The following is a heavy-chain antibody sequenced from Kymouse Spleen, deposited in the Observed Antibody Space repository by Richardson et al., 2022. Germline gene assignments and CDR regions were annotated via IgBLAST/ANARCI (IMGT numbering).Heavy chain of an antibody. V-gene: IGHV4-39*01. CDR3: ARHGATMVRGVIKGYYYGMDV. CDR1: GGSISSSSYY. J-gene: IGHJ6*02. D-gene: IGHD3-10*01. CDR2: IYYSGST. Sequence: QLQLQESGPGLVKPSETLSLTCTVSGGSISSSSYYWGWIRQPPGKGLEWIGSIYYSGSTYYNPSLKSRVTISVDTSKNQFSLKLSSVTAADTAVYYCARHGATMVRGVIKGYYYGMDVWGQGTTVTVSS.